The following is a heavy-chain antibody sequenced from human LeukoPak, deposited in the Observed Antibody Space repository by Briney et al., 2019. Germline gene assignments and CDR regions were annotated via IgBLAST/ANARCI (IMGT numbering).Heavy chain of an antibody. D-gene: IGHD2-8*01. CDR2: IIPIFGTA. Sequence: SVKVSCKASGGTFSSYAISWVRQAPGQGLEWMGGIIPIFGTAKYAQKFQGRVTITADESTSTAYMELSSLRYEDTAVYYCARAFELMVYATDAFDIWGQGTMVTVSS. V-gene: IGHV1-69*13. CDR3: ARAFELMVYATDAFDI. CDR1: GGTFSSYA. J-gene: IGHJ3*02.